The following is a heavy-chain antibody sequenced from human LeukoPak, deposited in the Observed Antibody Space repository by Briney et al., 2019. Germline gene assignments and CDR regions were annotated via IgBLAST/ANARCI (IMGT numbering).Heavy chain of an antibody. CDR3: ARDRGSSGYYYFDY. J-gene: IGHJ4*02. CDR2: IIPIFGTV. Sequence: ASVKVSCKASGGTFSSYAISWVRQAPGQGLEWMGGIIPIFGTVNYAQKFQGRVTITTDESTSTAYMELSSLRSEDTAVHYCARDRGSSGYYYFDYWGQGTLVTVSS. D-gene: IGHD3-22*01. CDR1: GGTFSSYA. V-gene: IGHV1-69*05.